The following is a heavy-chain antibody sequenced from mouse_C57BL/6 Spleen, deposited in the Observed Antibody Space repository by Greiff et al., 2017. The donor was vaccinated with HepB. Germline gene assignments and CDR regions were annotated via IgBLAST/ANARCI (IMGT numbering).Heavy chain of an antibody. Sequence: VQLQQPGAELVRPGTSVKLSCKASGYTFTSYWMHWVKQRPGQGLEWIGVIDPSDSYTNYNQKFKGKATLTVDTSSSTAYMQLSSLTSEDSAVYYCARSHYYGSSYPYYYAMDYWGQGTSVTVSS. CDR1: GYTFTSYW. CDR2: IDPSDSYT. CDR3: ARSHYYGSSYPYYYAMDY. J-gene: IGHJ4*01. D-gene: IGHD1-1*01. V-gene: IGHV1-59*01.